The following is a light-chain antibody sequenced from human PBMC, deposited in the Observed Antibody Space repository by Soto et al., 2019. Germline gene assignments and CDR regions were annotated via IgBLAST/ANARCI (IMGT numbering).Light chain of an antibody. CDR3: QQYGGSPIT. CDR1: QSVHSN. Sequence: EIVMTQSPGTLSLSPGETATLSCRASQSVHSNLAWFQQHPGQAPRLLIYGASSRATGIPVRFSGSGSGTEFTLTISSLQPEDFAVYYCQQYGGSPITFGQGTRLEIK. V-gene: IGKV3-15*01. CDR2: GAS. J-gene: IGKJ5*01.